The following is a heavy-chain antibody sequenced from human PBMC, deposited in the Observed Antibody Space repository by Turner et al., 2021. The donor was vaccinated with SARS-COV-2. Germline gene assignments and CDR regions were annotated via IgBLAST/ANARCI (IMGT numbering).Heavy chain of an antibody. D-gene: IGHD3-22*01. CDR1: GFTFTNHC. V-gene: IGHV3-7*03. CDR2: ISQDGSQK. J-gene: IGHJ4*02. CDR3: ARDSGYYRFDF. Sequence: EVQLVESGGGLVQPGGSLRLSCAAAGFTFTNHCIGWVRQAPGEGLEWVAIISQDGSQKNYVDSLRGRFTISRDNAKQSLYLQMNSLRADDTAVYYCARDSGYYRFDFWGQGTLVTVSS.